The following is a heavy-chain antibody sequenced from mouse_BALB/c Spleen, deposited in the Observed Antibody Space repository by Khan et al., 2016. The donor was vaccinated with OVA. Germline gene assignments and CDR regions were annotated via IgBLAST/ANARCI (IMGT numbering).Heavy chain of an antibody. V-gene: IGHV2-6-1*01. Sequence: QMQLEESGPGLVAPSQSLSITCTISGFSLTNYGVHWVRQPPGKGLEWLVVIWHDGSTTYNSALKSRLTISKDKSKSQVFLKMNSLQTDDTAMYVGARQPYYHYNIMDYWGQGTSVTVSS. CDR2: IWHDGST. CDR3: ARQPYYHYNIMDY. CDR1: GFSLTNYG. D-gene: IGHD2-10*01. J-gene: IGHJ4*01.